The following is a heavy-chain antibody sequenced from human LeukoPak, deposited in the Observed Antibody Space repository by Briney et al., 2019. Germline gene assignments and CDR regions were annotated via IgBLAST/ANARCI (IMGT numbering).Heavy chain of an antibody. V-gene: IGHV4-59*01. CDR2: IYYGGST. CDR3: ARVDDSSGTLFDY. J-gene: IGHJ4*02. Sequence: SETLSLTCTVSGGSISSYYWSWIRQPPGKGLEWIGYIYYGGSTNYNPSLKSRVTISVDTSKNQFSLKLSSVTAADTAVYYCARVDDSSGTLFDYWGQGTLVTVSS. CDR1: GGSISSYY. D-gene: IGHD3-22*01.